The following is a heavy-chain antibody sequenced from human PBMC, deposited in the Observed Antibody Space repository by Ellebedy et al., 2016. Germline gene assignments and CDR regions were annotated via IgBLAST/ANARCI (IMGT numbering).Heavy chain of an antibody. V-gene: IGHV4-39*07. CDR3: ARGRRYSDSSGYFLDS. CDR1: GGSISSSSYY. Sequence: SETLSLTXTVSGGSISSSSYYWGWIRQPPGKGLEWIGSIYYSGSTYYNPSLKSRVTISVDTSKNQFSLKLSSVTAADTAVYYCARGRRYSDSSGYFLDSWGRGTLVTVSS. D-gene: IGHD3-22*01. CDR2: IYYSGST. J-gene: IGHJ5*01.